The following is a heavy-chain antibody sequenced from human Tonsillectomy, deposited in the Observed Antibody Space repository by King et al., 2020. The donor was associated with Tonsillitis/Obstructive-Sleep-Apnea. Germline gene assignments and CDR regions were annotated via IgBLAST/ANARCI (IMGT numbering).Heavy chain of an antibody. CDR1: GGSVSSGSYY. Sequence: VQLQESGPGLVKPSETLYLTCTVSGGSVSSGSYYLSWVRQPPGKGLGGIGYVYYRGSTNYNPSLKSRVTISVDTSKNQFSLKLSSVTAADTAMYYCARMAYSSSYCWFDPWGQGTLVTVSS. J-gene: IGHJ5*02. CDR2: VYYRGST. CDR3: ARMAYSSSYCWFDP. D-gene: IGHD6-13*01. V-gene: IGHV4-61*01.